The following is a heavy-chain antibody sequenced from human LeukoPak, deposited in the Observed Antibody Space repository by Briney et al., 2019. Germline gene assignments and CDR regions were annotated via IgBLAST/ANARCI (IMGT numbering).Heavy chain of an antibody. CDR3: AKDREDIVVVPAASAAGL. D-gene: IGHD2-2*01. CDR1: GFTFSSYG. V-gene: IGHV3-30*18. Sequence: GRSLRLSCAASGFTFSSYGMHWVRQAPGKGLEWVAVISYDGSNKYYADSVKGRFTISRDNSKNTLYLQMNSLRAEDTAVYYRAKDREDIVVVPAASAAGLWGQGTLVTVSS. CDR2: ISYDGSNK. J-gene: IGHJ4*02.